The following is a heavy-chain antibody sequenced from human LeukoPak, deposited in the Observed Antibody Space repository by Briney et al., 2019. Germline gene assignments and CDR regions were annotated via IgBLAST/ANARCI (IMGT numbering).Heavy chain of an antibody. Sequence: GGSLRLSCAASGFTFSDYYMSWIRQAPGKGLEWVSVIYSGGSTYYADSVKGRFTISRDNSKNTLYLQMNSLRAEDTAVYYCASVVRDSSSWYFDYWGQGTLVTVSS. J-gene: IGHJ4*02. CDR2: IYSGGST. CDR1: GFTFSDYY. V-gene: IGHV3-66*02. D-gene: IGHD6-13*01. CDR3: ASVVRDSSSWYFDY.